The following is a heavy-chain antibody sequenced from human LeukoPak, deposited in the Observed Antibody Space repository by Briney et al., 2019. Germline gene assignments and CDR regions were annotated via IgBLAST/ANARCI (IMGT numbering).Heavy chain of an antibody. CDR1: GFTFSSYA. D-gene: IGHD3-16*02. J-gene: IGHJ4*02. Sequence: GSLRLSCAASGFTFSSYAMHWVRQAPGKGLEWVAVISYDGSNKYYADSVKGRFTISRDNSKNTLYLQMNSLRAEDTAVYYCARTSTVVGRDYWGQGTLVTVSS. V-gene: IGHV3-30-3*01. CDR3: ARTSTVVGRDY. CDR2: ISYDGSNK.